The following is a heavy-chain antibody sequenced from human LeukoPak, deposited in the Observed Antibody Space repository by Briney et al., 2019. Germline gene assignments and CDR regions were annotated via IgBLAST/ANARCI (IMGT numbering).Heavy chain of an antibody. Sequence: GGSLRLSCAASGFTFSSYSMNWVRQAPGKGLEWVSSISSSSSYIYYADSVKGRFTISRDNAKNSLYLQMNSLRAEDTAVYYCARENADASGDLNYWGQGTLVTVSS. CDR1: GFTFSSYS. V-gene: IGHV3-21*01. CDR3: ARENADASGDLNY. J-gene: IGHJ4*02. D-gene: IGHD4-17*01. CDR2: ISSSSSYI.